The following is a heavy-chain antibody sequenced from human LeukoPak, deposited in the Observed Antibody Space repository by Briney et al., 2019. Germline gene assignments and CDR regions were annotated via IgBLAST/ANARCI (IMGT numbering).Heavy chain of an antibody. Sequence: SETLSLTCTVSGGSISSSSYYWGWIRQPPGKGLEWIGSIYYRGSTYYNPSLKSRVTISVDTSKNQFSLKLSSVTAADTAVYYCARAFRGIFGVFEAFDIWGQGTMVTVSS. J-gene: IGHJ3*02. CDR1: GGSISSSSYY. CDR3: ARAFRGIFGVFEAFDI. D-gene: IGHD3-3*01. CDR2: IYYRGST. V-gene: IGHV4-39*01.